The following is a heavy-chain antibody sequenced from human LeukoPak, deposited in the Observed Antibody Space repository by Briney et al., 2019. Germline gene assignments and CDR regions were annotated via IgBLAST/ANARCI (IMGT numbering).Heavy chain of an antibody. CDR3: ASKGLWFGELLEPHAFDI. D-gene: IGHD3-10*01. V-gene: IGHV1-2*02. CDR1: GYTFTGYY. Sequence: GASVKVSCKASGYTFTGYYMHWVRQAPGQGLEWMGWINPNSGGTNYAQKFQGRVTMTRDTSISTAYMELSRLRSDDTAVYYCASKGLWFGELLEPHAFDIWGQGTMVTVSS. J-gene: IGHJ3*02. CDR2: INPNSGGT.